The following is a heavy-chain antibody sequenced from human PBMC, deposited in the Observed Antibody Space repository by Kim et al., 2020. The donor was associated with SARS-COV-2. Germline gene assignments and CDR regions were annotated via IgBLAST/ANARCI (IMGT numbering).Heavy chain of an antibody. CDR1: RFTFSNYA. J-gene: IGHJ4*02. V-gene: IGHV3-30*18. CDR2: ISNDGSNK. Sequence: GGSLRLSCAASRFTFSNYAMHWVRQAPGKGLEWVAVISNDGSNKYYADSVKGRFTISRDNSKNTLYLQMNSLRAEDTAVYYCAKRDLFYSDGYCSSTSCPGYFDYWGQGTLVTVSS. D-gene: IGHD2-2*01. CDR3: AKRDLFYSDGYCSSTSCPGYFDY.